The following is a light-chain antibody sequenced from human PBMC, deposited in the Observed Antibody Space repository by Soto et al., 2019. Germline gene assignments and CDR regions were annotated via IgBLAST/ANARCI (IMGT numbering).Light chain of an antibody. J-gene: IGKJ1*01. CDR3: KQYGSSPWT. V-gene: IGKV3-20*01. CDR2: GAS. CDR1: QSVSANY. Sequence: EIVLTQSPDTLSLSPGQRATLSCRASQSVSANYLAWYQQKPGQAPRLLIYGASSRATGIPDRFSGSGSGTDFTLTISRLEPEDVAVYYCKQYGSSPWTFGTGTKVEIK.